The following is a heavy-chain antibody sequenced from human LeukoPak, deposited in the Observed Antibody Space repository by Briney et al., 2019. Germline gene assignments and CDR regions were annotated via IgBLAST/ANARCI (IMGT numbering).Heavy chain of an antibody. D-gene: IGHD1-26*01. CDR2: IYHSGST. CDR1: GGSISSSNW. CDR3: ARSWYNGNYHGAFNM. V-gene: IGHV4-4*02. Sequence: SETLSLTCAVSGGSISSSNWWSWVRQPPGKGLEWIGEIYHSGSTNYNPSLKSRVTISVDKSKNQFSLKLSSVTAADTAVYYCARSWYNGNYHGAFNMWDEGTMVTVTS. J-gene: IGHJ3*02.